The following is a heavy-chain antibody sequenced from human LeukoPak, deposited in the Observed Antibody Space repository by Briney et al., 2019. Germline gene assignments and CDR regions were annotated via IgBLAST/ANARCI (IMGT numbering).Heavy chain of an antibody. J-gene: IGHJ4*02. CDR3: AKDIAYYGSGSSPFDY. CDR1: GFTFSSYG. D-gene: IGHD3-10*01. CDR2: ISYDGSNK. V-gene: IGHV3-30*18. Sequence: PGGSLRLSCAASGFTFSSYGMHWVRQAPGKGLEWVAVISYDGSNKYYADSVKGRFTISRDNSKNTLYLQMNSLRAEDTALYYCAKDIAYYGSGSSPFDYWGQGTLVTVSS.